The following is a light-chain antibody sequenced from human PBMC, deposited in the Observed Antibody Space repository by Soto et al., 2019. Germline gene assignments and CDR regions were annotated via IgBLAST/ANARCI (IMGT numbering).Light chain of an antibody. CDR2: EGS. J-gene: IGLJ2*01. CDR3: CSYASSSTLV. Sequence: QSALTQPDSVSGSPGQSSTLSCTGTSSDVGSYNLVSWYQQHPGKAPKLMIYEGSKRPSGVSNRFSGSKSGNTASLTISGLQAEDEADYYCCSYASSSTLVFGGGTKLTVL. V-gene: IGLV2-23*01. CDR1: SSDVGSYNL.